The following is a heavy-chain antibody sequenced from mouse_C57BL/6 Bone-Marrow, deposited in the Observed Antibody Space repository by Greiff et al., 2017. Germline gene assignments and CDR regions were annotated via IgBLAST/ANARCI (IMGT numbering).Heavy chain of an antibody. CDR1: GFSLSTSGMG. CDR3: AALTRGVARWYFDV. J-gene: IGHJ1*03. V-gene: IGHV8-12*01. D-gene: IGHD1-1*01. Sequence: ESGPGILQSSQTLSLTCSFSGFSLSTSGMGVSWIRQPSGKGLVWLAHIYWDDDKRYNPSLKSRLTISKDTSRNQVFLKITSVDTADTATYSCAALTRGVARWYFDVWGTGTTVTVSS. CDR2: IYWDDDK.